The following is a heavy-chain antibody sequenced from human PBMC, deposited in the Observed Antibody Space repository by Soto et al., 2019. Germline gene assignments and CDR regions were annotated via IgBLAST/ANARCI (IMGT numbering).Heavy chain of an antibody. J-gene: IGHJ3*02. CDR1: GGTFSIYA. CDR2: IIPIFGTA. CDR3: ASGPLPRYYYDSSGPSAFDI. V-gene: IGHV1-69*13. D-gene: IGHD3-22*01. Sequence: SVKVSCKASGGTFSIYAISWVRQSALQGLDGMGGIIPIFGTANYAQKFQGRVTITADESTSTAYMELSSLRSEDTAVYYCASGPLPRYYYDSSGPSAFDIWGQGTMVTVSS.